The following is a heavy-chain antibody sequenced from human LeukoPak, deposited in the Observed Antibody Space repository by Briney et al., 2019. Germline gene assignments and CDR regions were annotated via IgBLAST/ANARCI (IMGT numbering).Heavy chain of an antibody. CDR2: IYTSGST. Sequence: PSETLSLTCTVSGGSISSGSYYWSWIRQPAGKGLEWIGRIYTSGSTNYNPSLKSRVTISVDTSKNQFSLKLSSVTAADTAVYYCARGAARALKNDAFDIWGQGTMVTVPS. J-gene: IGHJ3*02. CDR1: GGSISSGSYY. CDR3: ARGAARALKNDAFDI. D-gene: IGHD6-6*01. V-gene: IGHV4-61*02.